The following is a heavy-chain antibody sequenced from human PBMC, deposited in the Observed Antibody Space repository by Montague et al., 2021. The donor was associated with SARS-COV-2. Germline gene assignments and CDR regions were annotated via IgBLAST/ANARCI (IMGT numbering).Heavy chain of an antibody. CDR1: GGSISSGGYS. CDR2: FYHSGST. CDR3: AREEGGNGGMDV. V-gene: IGHV4-30-2*01. Sequence: TLSLTCAVSGGSISSGGYSWSWIRQPPGKGLVWIGYFYHSGSTYYXXXLKSRVTISVDRSKNQFSLKLSSVTAADTAVYYCAREEGGNGGMDVWGQGTMVTVSS. D-gene: IGHD2-8*01. J-gene: IGHJ6*02.